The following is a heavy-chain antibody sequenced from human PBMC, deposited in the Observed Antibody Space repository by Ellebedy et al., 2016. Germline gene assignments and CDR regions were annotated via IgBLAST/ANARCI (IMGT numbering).Heavy chain of an antibody. D-gene: IGHD3-10*01. CDR2: IYPGDSEI. J-gene: IGHJ4*02. CDR1: GYRFTGFW. Sequence: GESLKISCKGSGYRFTGFWIGWVRQMPGKGMEWVGVIYPGDSEIRYSPSFQGQVSISVDKSISTAYLQWSSLKASDSALYYCARLGMSMVRGITPFDYWGQGTLVTVSS. CDR3: ARLGMSMVRGITPFDY. V-gene: IGHV5-51*01.